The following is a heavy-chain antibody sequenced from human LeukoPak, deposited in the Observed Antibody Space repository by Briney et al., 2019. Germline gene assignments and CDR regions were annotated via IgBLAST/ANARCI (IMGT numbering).Heavy chain of an antibody. J-gene: IGHJ4*02. CDR3: AKVSGGAPDY. CDR2: ISSSGSTI. CDR1: GFTFSSYE. V-gene: IGHV3-48*03. D-gene: IGHD3-16*01. Sequence: GGSLRLSCAASGFTFSSYEMNWVRQAPGKGLEWVSYISSSGSTIYYADSVKGRFTISRDNSKNTLYLQMNSLRAEDTAVYYCAKVSGGAPDYWGQGTLVTVSS.